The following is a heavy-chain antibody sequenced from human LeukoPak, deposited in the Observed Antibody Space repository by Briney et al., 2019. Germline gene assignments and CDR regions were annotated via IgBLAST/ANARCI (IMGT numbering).Heavy chain of an antibody. V-gene: IGHV3-23*01. CDR3: AKLMRHMMEDVLDL. Sequence: PGGSLRLSCAASGFTFSNYAMSWDRQVPGTGLEWVSFISATGLSTYYADSVKGRFTVSRDNSKNTLYPQMNSLRAADTAVYYCAKLMRHMMEDVLDLWGQGTVVTVSS. CDR2: ISATGLST. J-gene: IGHJ3*01. D-gene: IGHD3-16*01. CDR1: GFTFSNYA.